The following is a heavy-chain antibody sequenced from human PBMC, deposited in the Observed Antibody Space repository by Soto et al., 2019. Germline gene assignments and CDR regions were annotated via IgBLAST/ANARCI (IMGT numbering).Heavy chain of an antibody. D-gene: IGHD2-15*01. CDR3: ARGFKAGGVVVAASGSWFDP. V-gene: IGHV4-34*01. Sequence: QVQLQQWGAGLLKPSETLSLTCAVYGGSFSGYYWSWIRQPPGKGLEWIGEINHSGSTNYNPSLKSRVTISVDTSKNQFSLKLSSVTAADTAVYYCARGFKAGGVVVAASGSWFDPWGQGTLVTVSS. J-gene: IGHJ5*02. CDR1: GGSFSGYY. CDR2: INHSGST.